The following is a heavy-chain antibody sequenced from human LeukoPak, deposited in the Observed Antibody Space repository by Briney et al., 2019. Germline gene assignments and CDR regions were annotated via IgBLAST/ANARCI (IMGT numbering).Heavy chain of an antibody. CDR2: IKSDGSST. J-gene: IGHJ6*03. Sequence: GGSLRLSCAASGFTFSSYWMHWVRQAPGKGLVWVSRIKSDGSSTSYADSVKGRFTISRDNAKNTLYLQMNSLRAEDTAVYYCARAAIAAARIYYYMDVWGKGTTVTVSS. CDR1: GFTFSSYW. D-gene: IGHD6-13*01. V-gene: IGHV3-74*01. CDR3: ARAAIAAARIYYYMDV.